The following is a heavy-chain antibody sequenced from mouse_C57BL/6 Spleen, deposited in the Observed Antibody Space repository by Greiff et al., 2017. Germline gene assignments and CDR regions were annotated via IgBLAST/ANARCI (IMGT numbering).Heavy chain of an antibody. V-gene: IGHV1-39*01. CDR3: ARATYYYGSSYDFDY. Sequence: VNVKQSGPELVKPGASAKISCKAPGYSFTDYNMNWVKQSNGKSLEWIGVINPNYGTTSYNQKFKGKATLTVDQSSSTAYMQLNSLTSEDSAVYYCARATYYYGSSYDFDYWGQGTTLTVSS. J-gene: IGHJ2*01. CDR1: GYSFTDYN. CDR2: INPNYGTT. D-gene: IGHD1-1*01.